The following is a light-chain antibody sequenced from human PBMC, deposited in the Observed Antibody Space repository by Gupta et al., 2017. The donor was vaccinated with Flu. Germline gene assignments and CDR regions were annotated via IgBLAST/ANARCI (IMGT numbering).Light chain of an antibody. CDR3: AAWDDSLSGYV. Sequence: QSVLTQPPSASGTPGQSVTISCSGSSSNIGSNYVYWYHQLPGTAPKLLIYRNNQRPSGVPDRFSGSKSGTSASLAISGLRSEDEADYYCAAWDDSLSGYVFGTGTKVTVL. CDR1: SSNIGSNY. J-gene: IGLJ1*01. V-gene: IGLV1-47*01. CDR2: RNN.